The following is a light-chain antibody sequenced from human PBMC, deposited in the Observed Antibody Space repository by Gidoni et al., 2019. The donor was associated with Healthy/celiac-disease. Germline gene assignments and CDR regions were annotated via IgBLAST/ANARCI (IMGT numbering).Light chain of an antibody. CDR3: QQYNNWPPW. CDR2: GAS. Sequence: EIVMTQSPATLSVSPGERATLSCRASQSVSSNLAWYQQKPGQAPRLLSYGASTRATGIPARFSGSGSGTEFTLTISSLQSEDFAVYYCQQYNNWPPWFGQGTKVEIK. CDR1: QSVSSN. V-gene: IGKV3-15*01. J-gene: IGKJ1*01.